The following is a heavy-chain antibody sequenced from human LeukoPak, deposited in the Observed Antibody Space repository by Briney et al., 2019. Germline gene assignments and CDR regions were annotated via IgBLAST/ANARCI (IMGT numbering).Heavy chain of an antibody. CDR2: INTNTGNP. Sequence: ASVKVSCKASGYTFTSYAMNWVRQAPGQGLERMGWINTNTGNPTYAQGFTGRFVFSLDTSVSTAYLQISSLKAEDTAVYYCAREIVVVPAAIHGPPYYYYYGMDVWGQGTAVTVSS. CDR3: AREIVVVPAAIHGPPYYYYYGMDV. V-gene: IGHV7-4-1*02. CDR1: GYTFTSYA. J-gene: IGHJ6*02. D-gene: IGHD2-2*02.